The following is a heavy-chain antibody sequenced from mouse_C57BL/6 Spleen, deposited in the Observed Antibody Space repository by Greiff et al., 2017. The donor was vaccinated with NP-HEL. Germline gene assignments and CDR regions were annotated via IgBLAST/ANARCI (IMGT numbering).Heavy chain of an antibody. Sequence: QVQLQQSGAELARPGASVKLSCKASGYTFTSYGISWVKQRTGPGLEWIGEIYPRSGNTYYNEKFKGKATLTADNSSSTAYMELRSLTSEDSAVDFCAREGVYYGNYDAMDYWGQGTSVTVSS. D-gene: IGHD2-1*01. J-gene: IGHJ4*01. CDR3: AREGVYYGNYDAMDY. CDR2: IYPRSGNT. V-gene: IGHV1-81*01. CDR1: GYTFTSYG.